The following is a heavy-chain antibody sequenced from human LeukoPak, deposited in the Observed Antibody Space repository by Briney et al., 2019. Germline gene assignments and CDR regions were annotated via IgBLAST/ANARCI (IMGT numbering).Heavy chain of an antibody. CDR3: ARDRSFQQLVLYYFDY. J-gene: IGHJ4*02. Sequence: GGSLRLSCAASGFTFSSYSMNWVRQAPGKGLEWVSYISSSSSTIYYADSVKGRFTISRDNAKNSLYLQMNSLRAEDTAVYYCARDRSFQQLVLYYFDYWGQGTLVTVSS. D-gene: IGHD6-13*01. CDR1: GFTFSSYS. CDR2: ISSSSSTI. V-gene: IGHV3-48*04.